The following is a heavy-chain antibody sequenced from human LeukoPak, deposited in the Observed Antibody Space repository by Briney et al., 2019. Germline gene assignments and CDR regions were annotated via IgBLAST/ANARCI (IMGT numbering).Heavy chain of an antibody. D-gene: IGHD6-13*01. CDR2: ISAYNGNT. J-gene: IGHJ4*02. V-gene: IGHV1-18*01. CDR1: GYTFTSYA. Sequence: ASVKLSCKASGYTFTSYAISWVRQAPGQGLEWMGWISAYNGNTNYAQKLKGRVTMTTDRSTSTAYMELRSLRSDDTAVYYCGRELGRAAASRHWGQGTLVTVSS. CDR3: GRELGRAAASRH.